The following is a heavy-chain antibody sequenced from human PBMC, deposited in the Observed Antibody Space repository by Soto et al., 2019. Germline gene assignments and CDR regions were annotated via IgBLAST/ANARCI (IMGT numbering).Heavy chain of an antibody. J-gene: IGHJ4*02. CDR3: ARHCRVSELYEFDY. CDR1: GGSISSSSYY. V-gene: IGHV4-39*01. Sequence: QSQTLSLTCTVSGGSISSSSYYWGWIRQPPGKGLEWIGSIYYSGSTYYNPSLKSRVTISVDTSKNQFSLKLSSVTAADTAVYYCARHCRVSELYEFDYWGQGTLVTVSS. D-gene: IGHD3-10*01. CDR2: IYYSGST.